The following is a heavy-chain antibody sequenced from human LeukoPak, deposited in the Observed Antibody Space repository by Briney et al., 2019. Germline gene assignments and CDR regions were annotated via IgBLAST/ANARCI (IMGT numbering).Heavy chain of an antibody. J-gene: IGHJ4*02. CDR2: IKQDGSGK. CDR1: GFIFKDYW. D-gene: IGHD2-2*01. CDR3: AKALGYCSSTSCHAFDY. V-gene: IGHV3-7*03. Sequence: PGGSLRLSCAASGFIFKDYWMIWVRQAPGKGLEWVANIKQDGSGKYYVDSVKGRFTISRDNAKNSLYLQMNTLRAEDTAMYYCAKALGYCSSTSCHAFDYWGQGTLVTVSS.